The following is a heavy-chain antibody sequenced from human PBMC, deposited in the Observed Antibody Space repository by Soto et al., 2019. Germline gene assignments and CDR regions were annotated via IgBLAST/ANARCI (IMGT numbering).Heavy chain of an antibody. J-gene: IGHJ6*02. D-gene: IGHD5-18*01. CDR2: ISAYNGNT. Sequence: GASVKVSCTASGYTFTSYGISWVRQAPGQGLEWMGWISAYNGNTNYAQKLQGRVTMTTDTSTSTAYMELRSLRSDDTAVYYCARVTSDTYYYYGMDVWGQGTTVTVSS. CDR1: GYTFTSYG. CDR3: ARVTSDTYYYYGMDV. V-gene: IGHV1-18*04.